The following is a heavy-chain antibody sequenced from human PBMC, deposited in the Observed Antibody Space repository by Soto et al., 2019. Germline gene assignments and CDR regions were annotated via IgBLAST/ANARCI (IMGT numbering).Heavy chain of an antibody. D-gene: IGHD3-3*01. CDR1: GYTFTSYG. CDR2: ISAYNGNT. Sequence: ASVKVSCKASGYTFTSYGISWVRQAPGQGLEWMGWISAYNGNTNYAQKVQGRVTMTTDTSTSTAYMELRSLRSDDTAVYYCARVESGFWSGYWGDSWGQGTLVTVSS. V-gene: IGHV1-18*01. J-gene: IGHJ5*02. CDR3: ARVESGFWSGYWGDS.